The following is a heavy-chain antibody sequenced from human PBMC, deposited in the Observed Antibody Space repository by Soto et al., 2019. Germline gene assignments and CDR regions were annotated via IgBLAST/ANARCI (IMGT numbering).Heavy chain of an antibody. D-gene: IGHD4-17*01. CDR1: GGTFSSYA. V-gene: IGHV1-69*01. J-gene: IGHJ6*02. CDR2: IIPIFGTA. CDR3: ATAHYGGNSYYYYGMDV. Sequence: QVQLVQSGAEVKKPGASVKVSCKASGGTFSSYAISWVRQAPGQGLEWMGGIIPIFGTANYAQKFQGRFTITADESTSTAYMELSSLRSEDTAVYYCATAHYGGNSYYYYGMDVWGQGTTVTVSS.